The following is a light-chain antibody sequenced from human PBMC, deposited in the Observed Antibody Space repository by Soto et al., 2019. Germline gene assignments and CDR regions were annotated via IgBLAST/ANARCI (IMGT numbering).Light chain of an antibody. Sequence: EIVLTQSPATLSLSPGERATLSCRASQSVSSYLAWYQQKPGQAPRLLIYDASNRATGIPARFSGSGSGTDFTLTISSLEYEDFEVYYCQQSSNSLTFGGATKV. J-gene: IGKJ4*01. CDR2: DAS. CDR1: QSVSSY. CDR3: QQSSNSLT. V-gene: IGKV3-11*01.